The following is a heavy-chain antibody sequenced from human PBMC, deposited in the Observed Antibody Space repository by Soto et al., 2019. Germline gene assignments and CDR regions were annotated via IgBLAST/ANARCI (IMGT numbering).Heavy chain of an antibody. Sequence: GGSLRLSCAASGFTFSSYAMSWVRQAPGKGLEWVSAISSSVGSTYYADSVKGRFTISRDNSKNTLYLQMNSLRAEDTAVYYCAKEGGYGDYTYWGQGTLVTVSS. V-gene: IGHV3-23*01. CDR3: AKEGGYGDYTY. CDR1: GFTFSSYA. D-gene: IGHD4-17*01. CDR2: ISSSVGST. J-gene: IGHJ4*02.